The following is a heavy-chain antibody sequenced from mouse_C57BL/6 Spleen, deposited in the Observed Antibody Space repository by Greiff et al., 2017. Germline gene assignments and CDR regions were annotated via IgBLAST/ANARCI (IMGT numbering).Heavy chain of an antibody. Sequence: VQLQQSGAELVRPGASVTLSCKASGYTFTDYEMHWVKQTPVHGLEWIGAIDPETGGTAYNQKFKGKAILTADKSSSTAYMELRSLTSEDSAVYYCTRYYGNYVGYFDVWGTGTTVTVSS. V-gene: IGHV1-15*01. D-gene: IGHD2-1*01. J-gene: IGHJ1*03. CDR1: GYTFTDYE. CDR2: IDPETGGT. CDR3: TRYYGNYVGYFDV.